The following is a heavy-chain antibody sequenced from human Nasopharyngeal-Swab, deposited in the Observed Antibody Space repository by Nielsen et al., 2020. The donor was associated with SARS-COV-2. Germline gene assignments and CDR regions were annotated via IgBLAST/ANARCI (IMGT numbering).Heavy chain of an antibody. CDR2: IYPGDSDT. V-gene: IGHV5-51*01. CDR1: GYSFTSYW. J-gene: IGHJ4*02. Sequence: GESLKISCKGSGYSFTSYWIGWVRQMPGKGLEWMGIIYPGDSDTRYSPSFQGQVTISADKSISTAYLQWSSLKASDTAMYYCARRGSYSSSWSQPVDYWGQGTLVTVSS. D-gene: IGHD6-13*01. CDR3: ARRGSYSSSWSQPVDY.